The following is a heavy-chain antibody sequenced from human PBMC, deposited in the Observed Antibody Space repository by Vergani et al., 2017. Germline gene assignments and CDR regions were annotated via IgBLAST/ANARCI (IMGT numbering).Heavy chain of an antibody. V-gene: IGHV1-2*02. CDR3: ARLASVVVPAARPLDL. CDR2: ININSGAT. D-gene: IGHD2-2*01. J-gene: IGHJ4*02. Sequence: QVQLVRSGAEVKKPGSSVKVSCKASGYTFSDHHLHWVRQAPGQGLEWVGWININSGATKVAQKFQGRITMGTDTSISTGYMELSSLRSDDTAVYYCARLASVVVPAARPLDLWGQGTLITVSS. CDR1: GYTFSDHH.